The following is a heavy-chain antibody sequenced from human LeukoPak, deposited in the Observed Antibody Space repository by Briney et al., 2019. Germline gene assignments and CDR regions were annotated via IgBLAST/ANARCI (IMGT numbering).Heavy chain of an antibody. CDR1: GGSISSGGYY. Sequence: SETLSLTCTVSGGSISSGGYYWSWIRQHPGKGLEWIGYIYYSGSTYYNPSLKSRVTISVDTPKNQFSLKLSSVTAADTAVYYCARGGDYDYVWGSYRLVWGQGTLVTVSS. V-gene: IGHV4-31*03. CDR3: ARGGDYDYVWGSYRLV. CDR2: IYYSGST. D-gene: IGHD3-16*02. J-gene: IGHJ4*02.